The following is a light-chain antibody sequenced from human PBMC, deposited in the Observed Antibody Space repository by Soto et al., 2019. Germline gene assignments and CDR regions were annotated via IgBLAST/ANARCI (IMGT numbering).Light chain of an antibody. CDR2: DAS. V-gene: IGKV3-11*01. J-gene: IGKJ1*01. Sequence: IFFTQSPATLSFSPGGKTNLPLRARQSVSNSLAWYQQKPGLAPRLLIFDASNRAAGIPARFSGSGSGTDFTLTISSLEPEDFAVYYCQQRSNWPAWTFGQGTK. CDR1: QSVSNS. CDR3: QQRSNWPAWT.